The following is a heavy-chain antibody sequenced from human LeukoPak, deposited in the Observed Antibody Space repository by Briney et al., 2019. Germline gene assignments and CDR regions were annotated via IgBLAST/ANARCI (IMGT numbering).Heavy chain of an antibody. J-gene: IGHJ6*03. D-gene: IGHD3-3*01. CDR3: AREIFGVVIIYYYYYMDV. V-gene: IGHV3-7*01. Sequence: PGGSLRLSCAASGFTFSSYWMSWVRQAPGKGLEWVANIKQDGSEKYYVDSVKGRFTISRDNAKNSLYLQMNSLRAEDTAVYYCAREIFGVVIIYYYYYMDVWGKGTTVTVSS. CDR1: GFTFSSYW. CDR2: IKQDGSEK.